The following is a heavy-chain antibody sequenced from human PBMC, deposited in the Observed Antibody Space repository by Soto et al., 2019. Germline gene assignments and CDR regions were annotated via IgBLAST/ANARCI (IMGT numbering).Heavy chain of an antibody. V-gene: IGHV4-30-4*02. J-gene: IGHJ4*02. CDR2: IYYSGST. CDR1: GGSISSGDYY. CDR3: ARGTWFGESNLSRLDY. Sequence: SSETLSLTCTVSGGSISSGDYYWSWIRQPPGKGLEWIGYIYYSGSTYYNPSLKSRVTISVDTSKNQFSLKLSSVTAADTAVYYCARGTWFGESNLSRLDYWGQGTLVTVSS. D-gene: IGHD3-10*01.